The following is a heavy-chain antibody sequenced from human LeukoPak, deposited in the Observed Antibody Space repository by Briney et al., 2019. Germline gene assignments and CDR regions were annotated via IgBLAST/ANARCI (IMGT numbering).Heavy chain of an antibody. CDR3: ARHRAHWDTYYFDC. J-gene: IGHJ4*02. CDR1: GGSISSSSYY. D-gene: IGHD1/OR15-1a*01. Sequence: PSKTLSLTCTVSGGSISSSSYYWGWIRQPPGKGLEWIGSIYYSGSTYYNPSLKSRVTISVDTSKNQFSLKLSSVTAADTAVYYCARHRAHWDTYYFDCWGQGTLVTVSS. CDR2: IYYSGST. V-gene: IGHV4-39*01.